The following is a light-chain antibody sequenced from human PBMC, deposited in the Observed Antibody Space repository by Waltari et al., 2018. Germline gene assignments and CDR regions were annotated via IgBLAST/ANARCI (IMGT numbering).Light chain of an antibody. V-gene: IGLV1-47*01. J-gene: IGLJ3*02. Sequence: QSMLTQPPSASGTPGQRITISCSGGSSNIGRDYVYWFHHLPGRAPKLLTYRNNQRPSGVPDRCSGSKSGTSASLDISGLRSGDEGHYYCASWDDSPSGWVFGGGTKLTVL. CDR2: RNN. CDR3: ASWDDSPSGWV. CDR1: SSNIGRDY.